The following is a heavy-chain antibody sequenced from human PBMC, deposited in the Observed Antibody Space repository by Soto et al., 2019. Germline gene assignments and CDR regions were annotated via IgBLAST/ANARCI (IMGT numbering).Heavy chain of an antibody. CDR3: TRERFLEWLVGVRFWAFDN. CDR1: GFTVSINY. CDR2: IYSDDRT. V-gene: IGHV3-53*01. D-gene: IGHD3-3*01. Sequence: GGSLRLSCAASGFTVSINYMKWVRHAPGKGLEWVSVIYSDDRTYYADSVKGRFTISRDNSKNTVYLQLNSLRAEDTAVYYCTRERFLEWLVGVRFWAFDNWGQGTMVTVSS. J-gene: IGHJ3*02.